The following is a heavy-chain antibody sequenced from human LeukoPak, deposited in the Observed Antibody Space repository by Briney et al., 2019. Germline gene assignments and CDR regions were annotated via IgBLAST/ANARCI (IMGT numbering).Heavy chain of an antibody. CDR3: ARGYCSSTSCPKAYYFDY. CDR1: GFTFSSYW. V-gene: IGHV3-74*01. CDR2: INSDGSST. J-gene: IGHJ4*02. Sequence: GGSLRLSCAASGFTFSSYWMHWVRQAPGKGLVWVSRINSDGSSTSCADSVKGRFTISRDNAKNTLYLQMNSLRAEDTAVYYCARGYCSSTSCPKAYYFDYWGQGTLVTVSS. D-gene: IGHD2-2*01.